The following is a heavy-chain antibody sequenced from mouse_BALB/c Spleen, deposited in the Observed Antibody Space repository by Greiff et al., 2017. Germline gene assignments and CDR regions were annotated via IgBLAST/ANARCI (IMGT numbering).Heavy chain of an antibody. J-gene: IGHJ3*01. CDR1: GFTFSSFG. CDR2: ISSGSSTI. V-gene: IGHV5-17*02. CDR3: ARSDYDAFFAY. D-gene: IGHD2-4*01. Sequence: EVKLVESGGGLVQPGGSRKLSCAASGFTFSSFGMHWVRQAPEKGLEWVAYISSGSSTIYYADTVKGRFTISRDNPKNTLFLQMTSLRSEDTAMYYCARSDYDAFFAYWGQGTLVTVSA.